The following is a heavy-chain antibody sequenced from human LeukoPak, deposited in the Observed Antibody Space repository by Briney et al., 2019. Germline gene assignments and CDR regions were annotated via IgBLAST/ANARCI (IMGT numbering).Heavy chain of an antibody. CDR2: ISYSGST. Sequence: SETLSLTCTVSGGSISSGGYYWSWIRQHPGKGLEWIGYISYSGSTYYNPSLKGRVTISVDTSKNQFSLQLSSVTAADTTVYYCARDYYRGNPGFYFDNWGQGTLVTVSP. D-gene: IGHD4-23*01. CDR1: GGSISSGGYY. J-gene: IGHJ4*02. CDR3: ARDYYRGNPGFYFDN. V-gene: IGHV4-31*03.